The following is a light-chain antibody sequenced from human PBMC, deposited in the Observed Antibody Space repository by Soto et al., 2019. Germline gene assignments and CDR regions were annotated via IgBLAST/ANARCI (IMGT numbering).Light chain of an antibody. J-gene: IGKJ1*01. Sequence: DIQMIQSPSSLSASVGDRVTITCRASQVINNYLAWYQQKPGKVPHLLIYGASTMQSGVPSRFSGDGSGTDFTLTISSRQPEDAATYYCQQYGTAPQTFGQGTKVE. CDR2: GAS. CDR3: QQYGTAPQT. CDR1: QVINNY. V-gene: IGKV1-27*01.